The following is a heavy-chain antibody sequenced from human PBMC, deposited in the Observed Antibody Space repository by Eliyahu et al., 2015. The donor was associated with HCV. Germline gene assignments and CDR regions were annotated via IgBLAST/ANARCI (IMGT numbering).Heavy chain of an antibody. CDR2: INHSGST. Sequence: QVHLQQWGAGLLKPSETLSLTCTVYGGSFSGYYWSWIRQPPGKGLEWIGEINHSGSTNYNPSLKSRVSISVDTSKNHFSLKLSSVTAADTAVYYCARLGYSSGWYDAFDIWGQGTMVTVSS. CDR3: ARLGYSSGWYDAFDI. V-gene: IGHV4-34*01. J-gene: IGHJ3*02. CDR1: GGSFSGYY. D-gene: IGHD6-19*01.